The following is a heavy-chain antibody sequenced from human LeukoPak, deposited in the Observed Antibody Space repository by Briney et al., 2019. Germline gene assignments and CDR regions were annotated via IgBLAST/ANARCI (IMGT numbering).Heavy chain of an antibody. V-gene: IGHV4-39*01. D-gene: IGHD1-26*01. CDR3: AKSGGYGVIDY. CDR1: GVSMSSSPYY. CDR2: IYYSGST. J-gene: IGHJ4*02. Sequence: SETLSLTCTVSGVSMSSSPYYWGWIRQPPEKGLEWIGSIYYSGSTNYNPSLKSRVTISVDTSNNQFSLKLTSVTAADTAVYYCAKSGGYGVIDYWGQGTLVTVSS.